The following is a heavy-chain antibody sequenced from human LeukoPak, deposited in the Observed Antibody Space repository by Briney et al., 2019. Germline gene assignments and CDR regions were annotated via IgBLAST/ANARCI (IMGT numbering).Heavy chain of an antibody. CDR3: AKAPVTTCRGAYCYPFDY. V-gene: IGHV3-23*01. D-gene: IGHD2-21*01. CDR2: IRGSGGST. Sequence: PGGSLRLSCAASGFTFSSYAMNWVRQAPGKGLEWVSTIRGSGGSTYYADSVKGRFTISRDNSKNTLYLQMNSLRAEDTAVYYCAKAPVTTCRGAYCYPFDYWGQGTLVTVSS. J-gene: IGHJ4*02. CDR1: GFTFSSYA.